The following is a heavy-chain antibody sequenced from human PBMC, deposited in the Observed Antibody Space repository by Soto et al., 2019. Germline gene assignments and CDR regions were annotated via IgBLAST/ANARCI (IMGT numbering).Heavy chain of an antibody. D-gene: IGHD3-22*01. V-gene: IGHV4-59*11. CDR3: ARVYSYDFFCGLFGDHQDVQSF. J-gene: IGHJ2*01. CDR1: GGSINNHY. Sequence: SETLSLTCSVSGGSINNHYWSWIRQPPGKGLEWIGYINYSGRTNHNPSLKSRVTTSVDTSKNQFSLKLSSVTAADTAVYYCARVYSYDFFCGLFGDHQDVQSFWGRGT. CDR2: INYSGRT.